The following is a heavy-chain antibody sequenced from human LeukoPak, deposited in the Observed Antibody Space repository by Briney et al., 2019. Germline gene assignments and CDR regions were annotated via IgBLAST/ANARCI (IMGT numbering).Heavy chain of an antibody. CDR1: GFSFSSNT. D-gene: IGHD2/OR15-2a*01. CDR3: ARDEDTSALSEY. Sequence: GGSLRLSCAGSGFSFSSNTMSCVRQATGGGLEWVSAISNNGGRTDYADSVKGRFTISRDTSKRTLYLHMDSLRAEDTAVYYCARDEDTSALSEYWGQGTLVTVSS. V-gene: IGHV3-23*01. CDR2: ISNNGGRT. J-gene: IGHJ4*02.